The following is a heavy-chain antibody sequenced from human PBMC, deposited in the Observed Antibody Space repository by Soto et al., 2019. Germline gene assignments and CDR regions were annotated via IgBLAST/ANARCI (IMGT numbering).Heavy chain of an antibody. CDR3: ARAMANGDLLPALF. J-gene: IGHJ1*01. Sequence: QGQLVQSGAEVKKPGASVKVSCKASGYTFTGYYIHWVRQAPGQGLEWMGWINPKSGVTNYAQKLQGMVTMITDRSISTAYMELSRLRSDDTAVYYCARAMANGDLLPALFWGKGTLVTGSS. CDR1: GYTFTGYY. V-gene: IGHV1-2*02. CDR2: INPKSGVT. D-gene: IGHD4-17*01.